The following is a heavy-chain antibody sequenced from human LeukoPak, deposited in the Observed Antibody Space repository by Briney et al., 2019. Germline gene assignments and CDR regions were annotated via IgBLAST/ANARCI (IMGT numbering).Heavy chain of an antibody. CDR1: GFTFNTYA. CDR3: APYSGSYSTIDY. D-gene: IGHD1-26*01. V-gene: IGHV3-30-3*01. Sequence: GGSLRLSCVASGFTFNTYAMHWVRQAPGKGLEWVAVISYDGSNKFYADSVKGRFTISRDNSKNTLYLQVNSLRAEDTAVYYCAPYSGSYSTIDYWGQGTLVTVSS. J-gene: IGHJ4*02. CDR2: ISYDGSNK.